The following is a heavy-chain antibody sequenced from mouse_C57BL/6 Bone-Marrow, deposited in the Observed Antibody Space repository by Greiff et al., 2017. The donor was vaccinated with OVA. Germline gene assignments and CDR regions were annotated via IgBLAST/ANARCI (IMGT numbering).Heavy chain of an antibody. V-gene: IGHV14-4*01. D-gene: IGHD2-2*01. Sequence: EVKLMESGAELVRPGASVKLSCTASGFNIKDDYMHWVKQRPEQGLEWIGWIDPENGDTEYASKFQGKATITADTSSNTAYLQLSSLTSEDTAVYYCITDYSPMVTFDYWGQGTTLTVSS. CDR2: IDPENGDT. J-gene: IGHJ2*01. CDR3: ITDYSPMVTFDY. CDR1: GFNIKDDY.